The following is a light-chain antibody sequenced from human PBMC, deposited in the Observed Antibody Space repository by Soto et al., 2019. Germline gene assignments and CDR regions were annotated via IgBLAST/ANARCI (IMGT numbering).Light chain of an antibody. J-gene: IGLJ3*02. CDR3: SSYTSSSTVV. CDR1: SSDVGGYNY. V-gene: IGLV2-14*03. Sequence: QSALTQPASVSGSPGQSITISCTGTSSDVGGYNYVSWYQQHPGKAPKLMIYDVSYRPSGVSNRFSGSKSGNTASPTISGLQADDEADYYCSSYTSSSTVVFGGGTKLTVL. CDR2: DVS.